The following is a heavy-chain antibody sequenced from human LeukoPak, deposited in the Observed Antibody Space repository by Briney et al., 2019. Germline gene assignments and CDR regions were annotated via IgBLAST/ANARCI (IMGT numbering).Heavy chain of an antibody. J-gene: IGHJ3*02. V-gene: IGHV4-38-2*01. D-gene: IGHD3-22*01. CDR1: GYSISSGYY. Sequence: PSETLSLTCAVSGYSISSGYYWGWIRQPPGKGLEWIGRIYHSGSTYYNPSLKSRVTISVDTSKTQFSLKLSSVTAADTAVYYCARLNWYYYDSSGYSFGAFDIWGQGTMVTVSS. CDR2: IYHSGST. CDR3: ARLNWYYYDSSGYSFGAFDI.